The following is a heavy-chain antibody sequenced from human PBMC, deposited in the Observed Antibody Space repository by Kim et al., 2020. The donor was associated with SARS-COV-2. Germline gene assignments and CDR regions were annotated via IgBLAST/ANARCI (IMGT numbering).Heavy chain of an antibody. J-gene: IGHJ4*02. Sequence: QKFQGRVKITADESTSTAYMELSSLRSEDTAVYYCARDPRPYDLVGLFDYWGQGTLVTVSS. CDR3: ARDPRPYDLVGLFDY. V-gene: IGHV1-69*01. D-gene: IGHD3-3*01.